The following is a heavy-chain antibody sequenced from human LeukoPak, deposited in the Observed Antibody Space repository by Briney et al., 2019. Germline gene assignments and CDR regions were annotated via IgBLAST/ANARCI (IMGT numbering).Heavy chain of an antibody. CDR1: GGSISSYY. CDR2: IYYSGST. D-gene: IGHD3-22*01. CDR3: ARDPRKRYYYDSSGSNWFDP. V-gene: IGHV4-59*01. Sequence: PSETLSLTCTASGGSISSYYWSWIRQPPGKGLEWIGYIYYSGSTNYSPSLKSRVTISVDTSKNQFSRKLSSVTAADTAVYYCARDPRKRYYYDSSGSNWFDPWGQGTLVTVSS. J-gene: IGHJ5*02.